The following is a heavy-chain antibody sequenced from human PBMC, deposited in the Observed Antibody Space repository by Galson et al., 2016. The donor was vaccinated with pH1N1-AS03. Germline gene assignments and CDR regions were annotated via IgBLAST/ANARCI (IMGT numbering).Heavy chain of an antibody. CDR3: ARSTEGNFDY. CDR1: GFTFTSSW. V-gene: IGHV3-74*01. D-gene: IGHD1-14*01. Sequence: SLRLSCAESGFTFTSSWMHWARQAPGRGLVWVSRIPGDESITTYADSVKGRFTISRDNAKNTVHLQMNGLRAEDTAVYYCARSTEGNFDYWGQGILVTVSS. J-gene: IGHJ4*02. CDR2: IPGDESIT.